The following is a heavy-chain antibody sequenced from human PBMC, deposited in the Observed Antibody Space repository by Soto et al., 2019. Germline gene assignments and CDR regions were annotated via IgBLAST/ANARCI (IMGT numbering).Heavy chain of an antibody. J-gene: IGHJ6*02. D-gene: IGHD2-2*01. CDR1: GFTFSSYG. CDR3: ARDLESTAAFYYYYYYGMDV. V-gene: IGHV3-33*01. CDR2: IWYDGSNK. Sequence: GGSLRLSCAASGFTFSSYGMHWVRQAPGKGLEWVAVIWYDGSNKYYADSVKGRFTISRDNYKNTLYLQMNSLRAEDTAVYYCARDLESTAAFYYYYYYGMDVWGQGTTVTVSS.